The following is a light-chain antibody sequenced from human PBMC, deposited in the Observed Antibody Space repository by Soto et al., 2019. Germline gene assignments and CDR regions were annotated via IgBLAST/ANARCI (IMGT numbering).Light chain of an antibody. J-gene: IGKJ5*01. CDR1: QGISNQ. CDR2: AAS. Sequence: DIQMTQSPSSLSAFVGDRVTLTCRASQGISNQLNWYQLRPGKAPTLLIYAASSLQTGVSSRFSGSGSGTDFTLTISSLEPVDFAIYYCQQSFSTPFTFGRGTRLEIK. V-gene: IGKV1-39*01. CDR3: QQSFSTPFT.